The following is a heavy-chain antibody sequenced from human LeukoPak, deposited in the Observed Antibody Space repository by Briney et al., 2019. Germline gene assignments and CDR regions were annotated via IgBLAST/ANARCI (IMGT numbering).Heavy chain of an antibody. D-gene: IGHD6-13*01. CDR2: ILYDGSNK. CDR1: GFTFSSYA. J-gene: IGHJ5*02. Sequence: PGGSLRLSCAASGFTFSSYAMHWVRQAPGKGLEWVAVILYDGSNKYYVDSVKGRFTISRDNSKDTLYLQMNSLRDDDTAVYYCARDALPGYSSSWYWFDPWGQGTLVTVSS. CDR3: ARDALPGYSSSWYWFDP. V-gene: IGHV3-30*04.